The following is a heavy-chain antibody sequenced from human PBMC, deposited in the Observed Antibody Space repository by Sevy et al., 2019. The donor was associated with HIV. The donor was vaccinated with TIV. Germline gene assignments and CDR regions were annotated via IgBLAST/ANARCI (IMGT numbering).Heavy chain of an antibody. J-gene: IGHJ2*01. CDR2: ISSSSRTI. Sequence: GGSLRLSCAASGFTFGSYTMNWVRQAPGKGLEWVSFISSSSRTIYYAESLKGRFTVSRDNAKNSLYLQMDSLRAEDTAVYYCARDSGDTYWYFDLLGRGTLVTVSS. V-gene: IGHV3-48*01. CDR3: ARDSGDTYWYFDL. D-gene: IGHD7-27*01. CDR1: GFTFGSYT.